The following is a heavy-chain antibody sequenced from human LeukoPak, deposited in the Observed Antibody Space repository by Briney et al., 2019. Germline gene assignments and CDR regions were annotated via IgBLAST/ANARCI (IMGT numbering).Heavy chain of an antibody. D-gene: IGHD2-2*01. V-gene: IGHV3-33*01. CDR3: ARGDIVVVPAAASFDY. Sequence: GGSLRLSCAASGFTFSSYGMHWVRQAPGKGLEWVAAIWYDGSNKYYADSVKGRFTISRDNSKNTLYLQMNSLRAEDTAVYYCARGDIVVVPAAASFDYWGQGTLVTVSS. J-gene: IGHJ4*02. CDR2: IWYDGSNK. CDR1: GFTFSSYG.